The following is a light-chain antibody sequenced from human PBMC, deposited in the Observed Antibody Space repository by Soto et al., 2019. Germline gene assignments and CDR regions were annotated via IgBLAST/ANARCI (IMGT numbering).Light chain of an antibody. CDR1: TSDVGRYNL. V-gene: IGLV2-23*01. Sequence: QSALTQPASVSGSPGQSITISCTGTTSDVGRYNLVSWYQQYPGKAPRLMIYEDIERPSGVSNRFSGSKSGNTASLTISGLRTEDEADYYCCSYAGGTSVVFGGGTKLTVL. CDR3: CSYAGGTSVV. J-gene: IGLJ2*01. CDR2: EDI.